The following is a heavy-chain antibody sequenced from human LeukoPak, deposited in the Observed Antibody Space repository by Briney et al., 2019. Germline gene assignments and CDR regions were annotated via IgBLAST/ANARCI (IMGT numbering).Heavy chain of an antibody. J-gene: IGHJ3*02. CDR2: IYSGGST. V-gene: IGHV3-53*01. CDR1: GFTVSSNY. Sequence: GGSLRLSCAASGFTVSSNYMSWVRQAPGKGLEWVSVIYSGGSTYYADSVKGRFTISRDNSKNTLYLQMNSLRAEDTAVYYCATTLDVLRYPRAFDIWGQGTMVTVSS. D-gene: IGHD3-9*01. CDR3: ATTLDVLRYPRAFDI.